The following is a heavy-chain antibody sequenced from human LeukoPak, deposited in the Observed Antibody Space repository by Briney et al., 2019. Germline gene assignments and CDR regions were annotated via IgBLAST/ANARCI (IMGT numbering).Heavy chain of an antibody. J-gene: IGHJ4*02. Sequence: ASVKVSCKASGYTFTSYGISWVRQAPGQGLEWMGWISAYNGNTNYAQKLQGRVTMTTDTSTSTAYMELRSLRSDDTAVYYCAGDGDIVVVPAAMLLDYWGQGTLVTVSS. CDR2: ISAYNGNT. D-gene: IGHD2-2*01. CDR3: AGDGDIVVVPAAMLLDY. V-gene: IGHV1-18*04. CDR1: GYTFTSYG.